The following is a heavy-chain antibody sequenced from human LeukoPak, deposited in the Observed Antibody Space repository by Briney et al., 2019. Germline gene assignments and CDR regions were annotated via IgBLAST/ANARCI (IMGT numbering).Heavy chain of an antibody. CDR1: GGSISSGGYS. D-gene: IGHD3-10*01. CDR2: IYHSGST. J-gene: IGHJ3*02. V-gene: IGHV4-30-2*01. Sequence: SQTLSLTRAVSGGSISSGGYSWSWIRQPPGKGLEWIGYIYHSGSTYYNPSLKSRVTISVDRSKNQFSLKLSSVTAADTAVYYCARAYYGSGSYYYVSVAFDIWGQGTMVTVSS. CDR3: ARAYYGSGSYYYVSVAFDI.